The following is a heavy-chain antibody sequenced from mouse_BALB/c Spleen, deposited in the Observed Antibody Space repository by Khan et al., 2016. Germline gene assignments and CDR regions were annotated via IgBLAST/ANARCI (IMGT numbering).Heavy chain of an antibody. J-gene: IGHJ3*01. CDR3: ARQGGYGNRAWFAY. Sequence: EVELVESGGDLVKPGGSLKLSCAASAFTFSSYGMSWVRQTPDKRLEWVATISSGGSYTYYPDSVKGRFTISRDNAKNTLYLQMSSLKSEDTASYYCARQGGYGNRAWFAYWGQGTLVTVSA. CDR2: ISSGGSYT. V-gene: IGHV5-6*01. CDR1: AFTFSSYG. D-gene: IGHD2-10*02.